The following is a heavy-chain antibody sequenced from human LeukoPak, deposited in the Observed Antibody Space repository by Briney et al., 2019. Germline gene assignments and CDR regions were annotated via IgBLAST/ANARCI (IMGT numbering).Heavy chain of an antibody. D-gene: IGHD3-22*01. J-gene: IGHJ4*02. V-gene: IGHV3-23*01. Sequence: GGSLRLSCAASGFTFSDYAMNWVRQAPGKGLEWVSEISGSGVSTYYADSVKGRFTISRDNSENTLYLQMNSLRAEDTAVYYRAREDSSGLVDYWGQGTLVTVSS. CDR2: ISGSGVST. CDR3: AREDSSGLVDY. CDR1: GFTFSDYA.